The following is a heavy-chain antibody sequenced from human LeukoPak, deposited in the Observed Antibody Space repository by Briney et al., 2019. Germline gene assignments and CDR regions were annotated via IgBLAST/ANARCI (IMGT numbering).Heavy chain of an antibody. V-gene: IGHV1-18*01. D-gene: IGHD6-13*01. CDR3: ARALGSSWSNWYFDL. CDR1: GYTFTSYG. J-gene: IGHJ2*01. CDR2: ISAYNGNT. Sequence: GASVKVSYKASGYTFTSYGISWVGQAPGHGLEGMGWISAYNGNTNYAQKLQGRDTMTTDPSTSTAYMELRSMRPDDTAVYYCARALGSSWSNWYFDLWGRGTLVTVSS.